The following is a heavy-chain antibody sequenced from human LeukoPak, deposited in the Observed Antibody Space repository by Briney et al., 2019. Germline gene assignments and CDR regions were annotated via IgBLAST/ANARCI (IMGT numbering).Heavy chain of an antibody. CDR2: FDPEDGET. J-gene: IGHJ4*02. V-gene: IGHV1-24*01. Sequence: ASVKVSCKVSGYTLTELSMHWVRQAPGKGLEWMGGFDPEDGETIYAQKFQGRVTMTEDTSTDTAYMELSSLRSEDTAVYYCATGHQLRYFDWPHYWGQGTLVTVSS. D-gene: IGHD3-9*01. CDR3: ATGHQLRYFDWPHY. CDR1: GYTLTELS.